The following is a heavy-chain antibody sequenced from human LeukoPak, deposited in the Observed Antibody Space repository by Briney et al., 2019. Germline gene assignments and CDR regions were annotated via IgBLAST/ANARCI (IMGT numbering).Heavy chain of an antibody. V-gene: IGHV4-34*01. D-gene: IGHD1-26*01. CDR1: GGSFSGYY. Sequence: SETLSLTCAVYGGSFSGYYWSWIRQPPGKGLEWIGEINHSGSTNYNPSLKSRVTISVDTSKNQFSLKLSSVTAADTAVYYCARAYRGSYGYWGQGTLVTVSS. J-gene: IGHJ4*02. CDR2: INHSGST. CDR3: ARAYRGSYGY.